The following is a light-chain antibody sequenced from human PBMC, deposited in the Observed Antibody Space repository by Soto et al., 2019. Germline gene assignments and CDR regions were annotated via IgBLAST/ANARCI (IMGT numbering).Light chain of an antibody. Sequence: IVLTHSPATLSLSPGERATLSCRPSQSVRSYLAWYQQRPGQAPRLLIYDASNSSTDIPARFSGRGSGTDFALTISSLDPEDSAVYHFHQRSKXPLTCGGGTK. CDR1: QSVRSY. CDR2: DAS. CDR3: HQRSKXPLT. V-gene: IGKV3-11*01. J-gene: IGKJ4*01.